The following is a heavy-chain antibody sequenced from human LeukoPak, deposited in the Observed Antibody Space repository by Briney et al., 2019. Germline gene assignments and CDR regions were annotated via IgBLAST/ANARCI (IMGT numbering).Heavy chain of an antibody. Sequence: SETLSLTCTVSGGSISSYYWSWIRQPPGKGLEWIGRISTGGSTIYNPSLRSRVTLSVDTSNNQFSLKMSSVTAADAALYYCARAASLPAGHFDLWGRGTMVTVSS. D-gene: IGHD6-13*01. V-gene: IGHV4-4*08. J-gene: IGHJ2*01. CDR2: ISTGGST. CDR1: GGSISSYY. CDR3: ARAASLPAGHFDL.